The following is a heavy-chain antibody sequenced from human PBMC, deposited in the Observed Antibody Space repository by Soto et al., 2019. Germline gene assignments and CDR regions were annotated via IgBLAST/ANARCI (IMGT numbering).Heavy chain of an antibody. J-gene: IGHJ6*02. CDR2: IYYSGST. CDR3: ARKVYGSGSYYSNTGYYYGMDV. Sequence: PSETLSLTCTVSDGSISSSSYYWGWIRQPPGKGLEWIGSIYYSGSTYYNPSLKSRVTISVDTSKNQFSLKLSSVTAADTAVYYCARKVYGSGSYYSNTGYYYGMDVWGQGTTVSVSS. D-gene: IGHD3-10*01. CDR1: DGSISSSSYY. V-gene: IGHV4-39*01.